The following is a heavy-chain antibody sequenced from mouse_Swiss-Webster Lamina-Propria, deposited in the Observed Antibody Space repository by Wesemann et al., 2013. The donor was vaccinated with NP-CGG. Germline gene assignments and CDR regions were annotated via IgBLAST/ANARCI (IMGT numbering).Heavy chain of an antibody. V-gene: IGHV1S34*01. Sequence: NGATSYNQKFKGKATFTVDTSSSTAYMQFNSLTSEDSAVYYCAKAHGNFTMDYWGQGTSVTVSS. D-gene: IGHD2-1*01. CDR3: AKAHGNFTMDY. J-gene: IGHJ4*01. CDR2: NGAT.